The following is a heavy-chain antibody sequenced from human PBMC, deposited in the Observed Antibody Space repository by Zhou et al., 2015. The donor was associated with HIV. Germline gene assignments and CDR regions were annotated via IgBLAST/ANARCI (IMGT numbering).Heavy chain of an antibody. V-gene: IGHV1-69*01. CDR3: ARSGFPSGYCSGGSCYRFDY. CDR1: GGTFSSYA. D-gene: IGHD2-15*01. J-gene: IGHJ4*02. Sequence: QVRLVQSGPELKKPGSSVKVSCKASGGTFSSYAISWVRQAPGQGLEWMGGIIPIFGTANYAQKFQGRVTITADESTSTAYMELSSLRSEDTAVYYCARSGFPSGYCSGGSCYRFDYVGPGNPGHRLL. CDR2: IIPIFGTA.